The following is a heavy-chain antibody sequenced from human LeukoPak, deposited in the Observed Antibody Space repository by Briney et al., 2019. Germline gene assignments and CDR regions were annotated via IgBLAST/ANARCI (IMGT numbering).Heavy chain of an antibody. D-gene: IGHD3-22*01. Sequence: GGSLRLSCAASGFTFRSYSMNSGRQAPGKGLEGGSYISSSSSTIYFADSVKGRFTISRDNAKNSLYLQMNSLRAEDTAVYYCARDPSYYDTPWHLDYWGQGTLVTVSS. CDR2: ISSSSSTI. CDR3: ARDPSYYDTPWHLDY. V-gene: IGHV3-48*01. J-gene: IGHJ4*02. CDR1: GFTFRSYS.